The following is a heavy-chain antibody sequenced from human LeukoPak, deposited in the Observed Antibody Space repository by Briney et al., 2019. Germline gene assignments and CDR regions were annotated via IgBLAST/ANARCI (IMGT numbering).Heavy chain of an antibody. V-gene: IGHV1-69*02. D-gene: IGHD3-22*01. CDR1: GGTFSSYT. J-gene: IGHJ5*02. CDR3: AIFYYNSSGFYQKWFAP. Sequence: SVKVSCKASGGTFSSYTISWVRQAPGQGLEWMGRIIPILGIANYAQKFQGRVTITADKSTSTAYMELSRLRSEDTAVYYCAIFYYNSSGFYQKWFAPGAREPLVRVSS. CDR2: IIPILGIA.